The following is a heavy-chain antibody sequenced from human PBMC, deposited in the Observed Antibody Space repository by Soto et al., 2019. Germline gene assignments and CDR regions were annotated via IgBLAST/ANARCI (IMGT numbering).Heavy chain of an antibody. CDR2: INAYNGNT. V-gene: IGHV1-18*01. CDR1: GYTFTNYG. Sequence: QVQLVQSGAEVKKPGASVKVSCKASGYTFTNYGISWVRQAPGQGLEWMGWINAYNGNTKSAQKLQGRVTLTTDTSTSTAYMEPRSLRSDDTAVYYCARDAAAGLNDCWGQGTLVTVSS. CDR3: ARDAAAGLNDC. J-gene: IGHJ4*02. D-gene: IGHD6-13*01.